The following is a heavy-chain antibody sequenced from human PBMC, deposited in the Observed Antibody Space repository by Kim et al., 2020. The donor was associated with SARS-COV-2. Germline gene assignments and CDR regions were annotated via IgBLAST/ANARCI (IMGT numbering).Heavy chain of an antibody. CDR1: GYTFNTYA. CDR2: INGGNGYT. CDR3: ARDHRNTSGYYSFDY. J-gene: IGHJ4*02. Sequence: ASVKVSCKASGYTFNTYALHWVLQAPGQRLDWMGWINGGNGYTEYSQKFQYRVTFTKDTSAKTAYMELSSLRSEDTAVYYCARDHRNTSGYYSFDYWGQGTLVTVSS. V-gene: IGHV1-3*01. D-gene: IGHD3-22*01.